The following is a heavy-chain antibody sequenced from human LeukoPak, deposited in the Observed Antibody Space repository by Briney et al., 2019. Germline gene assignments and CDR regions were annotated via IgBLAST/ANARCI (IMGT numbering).Heavy chain of an antibody. Sequence: SVKVSCKASRGTFSNYAISWVRQAPGQGLEWMGGIIPIFGTANYAQKLQGRVTITADESTSTVYMELSSLRSEDTAVYYCARDRGYSYAKRSSEYYYMDVWGKGTTVTISS. CDR3: ARDRGYSYAKRSSEYYYMDV. CDR1: RGTFSNYA. J-gene: IGHJ6*03. V-gene: IGHV1-69*13. CDR2: IIPIFGTA. D-gene: IGHD5-18*01.